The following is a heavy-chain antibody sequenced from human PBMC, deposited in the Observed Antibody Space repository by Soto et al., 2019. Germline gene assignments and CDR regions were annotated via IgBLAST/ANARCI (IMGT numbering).Heavy chain of an antibody. D-gene: IGHD5-12*01. CDR1: GGSISISSYY. J-gene: IGHJ3*02. CDR2: IYYSGST. V-gene: IGHV4-39*01. CDR3: ARPQVGGGYKPQAFDI. Sequence: SETLSVPSTFSGGSISISSYYWGWIRQPPGKGLEWIGSIYYSGSTYYNPSLKSRVTISVDTSKNQFSLKLSSVTAADTAVYYCARPQVGGGYKPQAFDIWGQGTMVTVSS.